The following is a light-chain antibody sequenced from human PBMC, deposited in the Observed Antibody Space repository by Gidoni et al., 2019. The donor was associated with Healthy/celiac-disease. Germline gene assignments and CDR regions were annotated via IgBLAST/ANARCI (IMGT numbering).Light chain of an antibody. CDR2: GKN. J-gene: IGLJ2*01. V-gene: IGLV3-19*01. Sequence: SSELTQDPAVSVALGQTVRITCQGDSLRSYYASWYQQKPGQAPVLVIYGKNNRPSGIPDRFSGSSSGNTASLTITGAQAGDEADYYCNSRDSSGNQVVFGGGTKLTVL. CDR3: NSRDSSGNQVV. CDR1: SLRSYY.